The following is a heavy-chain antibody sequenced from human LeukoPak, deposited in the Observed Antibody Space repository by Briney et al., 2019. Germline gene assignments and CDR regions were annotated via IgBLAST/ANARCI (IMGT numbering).Heavy chain of an antibody. D-gene: IGHD3-3*01. CDR1: GYTFTGYY. Sequence: ASVKVSCKASGYTFTGYYMHWVRQAPGQGLEWMGWINPNSGGTNYAQKFQGRVTMTRDTSISTAYMELSRLRSDDTAVYYCAKDTAWRRFLEWLLPDYWGQGTLVTVSS. CDR2: INPNSGGT. V-gene: IGHV1-2*02. J-gene: IGHJ4*02. CDR3: AKDTAWRRFLEWLLPDY.